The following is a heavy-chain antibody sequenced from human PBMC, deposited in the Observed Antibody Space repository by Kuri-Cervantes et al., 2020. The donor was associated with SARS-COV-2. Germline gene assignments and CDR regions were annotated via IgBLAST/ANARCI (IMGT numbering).Heavy chain of an antibody. CDR3: ASEGSGYYFALPAPQYGMDV. CDR1: GLTFSSYW. Sequence: ETLSLTCAASGLTFSSYWMHWVRQAPGKGLVWVSRINSDGSSTSYADSVKGRFTISRDNAKNTLYLQMNSLIAEDTAVYYCASEGSGYYFALPAPQYGMDVWGQGTTVTVSS. D-gene: IGHD3-22*01. J-gene: IGHJ6*02. V-gene: IGHV3-74*01. CDR2: INSDGSST.